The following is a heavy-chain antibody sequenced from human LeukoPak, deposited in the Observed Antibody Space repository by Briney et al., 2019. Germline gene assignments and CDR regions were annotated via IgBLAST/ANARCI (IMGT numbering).Heavy chain of an antibody. CDR3: SKEKREHTGYNYGRTLFDY. D-gene: IGHD5-18*01. Sequence: GGSLRLSCTASGFTFGDYVVGWFRQAPGKGLEWVGFIRSKAYGGGPEYAASVKGRFTISRDDSERIAYLQMNSLKTEDTAVYYCSKEKREHTGYNYGRTLFDYWGQGTLVTVSS. CDR1: GFTFGDYV. CDR2: IRSKAYGGGP. V-gene: IGHV3-49*03. J-gene: IGHJ4*02.